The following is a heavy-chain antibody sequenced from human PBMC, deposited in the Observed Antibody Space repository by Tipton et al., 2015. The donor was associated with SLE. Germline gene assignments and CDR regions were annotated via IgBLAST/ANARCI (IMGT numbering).Heavy chain of an antibody. Sequence: QSGAEVKNPGASVKVSCKASAYTFTTYSISWVRQAPGQGLEWMGWISTYNGNTNYAQKLQGRVTMTTDTSTSIAYMELRSLRSDDTAVYYCARAVTTGLYWYFDLWGRGTLVTVSS. CDR1: AYTFTTYS. CDR3: ARAVTTGLYWYFDL. V-gene: IGHV1-18*01. J-gene: IGHJ2*01. D-gene: IGHD4-17*01. CDR2: ISTYNGNT.